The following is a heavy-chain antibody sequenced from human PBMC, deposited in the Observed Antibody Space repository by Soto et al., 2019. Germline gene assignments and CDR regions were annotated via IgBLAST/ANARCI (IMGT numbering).Heavy chain of an antibody. D-gene: IGHD3-3*01. CDR1: GGPFSGYY. Sequence: SETLSLTCAVYGGPFSGYYWSWIRQPPGKGLEWIGEINHSGSTNYNPSLKSRVTISVDTSKNQFSLKLSSVTAADTAVYYCASRNYDFWSGYTYYFDYWGQGTLVTVSS. CDR3: ASRNYDFWSGYTYYFDY. V-gene: IGHV4-34*01. CDR2: INHSGST. J-gene: IGHJ4*02.